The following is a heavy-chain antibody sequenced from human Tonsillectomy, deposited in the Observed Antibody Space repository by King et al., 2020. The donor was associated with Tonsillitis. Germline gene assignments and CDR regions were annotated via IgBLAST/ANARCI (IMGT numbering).Heavy chain of an antibody. V-gene: IGHV3-7*03. CDR3: GRDCVVP. D-gene: IGHD2-21*01. J-gene: IGHJ5*02. Sequence: VQLVESGGGLVQPGGSLRLSCAGSGFTFSNYWMSWVRQAPGKGLEWVANIKHDGSEKNYVDSVKGRFTISRDNAKNSLYLQMNSLRAEDTAVYYCGRDCVVPWGQGTLVTVSS. CDR2: IKHDGSEK. CDR1: GFTFSNYW.